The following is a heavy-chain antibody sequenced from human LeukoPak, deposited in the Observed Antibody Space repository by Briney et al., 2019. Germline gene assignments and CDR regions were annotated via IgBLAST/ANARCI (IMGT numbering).Heavy chain of an antibody. D-gene: IGHD6-19*01. J-gene: IGHJ4*02. CDR3: AKDVVPDSGWDLDY. Sequence: GGSLRLSCAASGFTFSTYSMTWVRQGPGKGLEWVSSIYPRGGSTFYADSVKGRFTISRDNSQNTLYLQMSSLRTEDTAIYYCAKDVVPDSGWDLDYWGQGTLVTVSS. CDR2: IYPRGGST. CDR1: GFTFSTYS. V-gene: IGHV3-23*01.